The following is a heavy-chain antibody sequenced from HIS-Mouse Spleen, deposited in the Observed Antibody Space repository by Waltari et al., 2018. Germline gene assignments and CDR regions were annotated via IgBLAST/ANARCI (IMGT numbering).Heavy chain of an antibody. J-gene: IGHJ4*02. CDR2: IDWDDDK. V-gene: IGHV2-70*15. CDR1: GFPISTRGTC. Sequence: QVTLRESGPALVKPTQTLTLTCTFPGFPISTRGTCVSWIRQPPGKALEWLARIDWDDDKYYSTSLKTRLTISKDTSKNQVVLTMTNMDPVDTATYYCARIAEGYSSGWYAFDYWGQGTLVTVSS. D-gene: IGHD6-19*01. CDR3: ARIAEGYSSGWYAFDY.